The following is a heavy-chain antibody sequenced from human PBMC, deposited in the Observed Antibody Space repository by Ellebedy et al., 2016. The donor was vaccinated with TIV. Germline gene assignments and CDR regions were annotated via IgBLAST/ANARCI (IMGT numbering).Heavy chain of an antibody. CDR1: GVSISAYT. D-gene: IGHD3-22*01. CDR2: LYSSGNT. J-gene: IGHJ3*02. CDR3: ARSHSYNSRDAFDI. V-gene: IGHV4-4*07. Sequence: SETLSLXXTVSGVSISAYTWTWIRQPAGQGLEWLGRLYSSGNTNYNPSLKSRVTISVDTSRNQLSLKLSSVTAADTAVYYCARSHSYNSRDAFDIWGQGTMVTVSS.